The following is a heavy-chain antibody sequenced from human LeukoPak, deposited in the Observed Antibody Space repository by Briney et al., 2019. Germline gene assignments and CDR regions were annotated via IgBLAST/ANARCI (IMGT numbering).Heavy chain of an antibody. CDR2: IYSGGST. Sequence: GGSLRLSCAASGFTVSSNYMSWVRQAPGEGLEWVSVIYSGGSTYYADSVKGRFTISRDNSKNTLYLQMSSLRAEDTAVYYCPRDEYYNGMDVWGQGPTVTVSS. J-gene: IGHJ6*02. V-gene: IGHV3-66*01. CDR1: GFTVSSNY. CDR3: PRDEYYNGMDV.